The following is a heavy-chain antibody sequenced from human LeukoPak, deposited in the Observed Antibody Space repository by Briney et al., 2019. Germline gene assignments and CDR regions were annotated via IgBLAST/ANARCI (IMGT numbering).Heavy chain of an antibody. D-gene: IGHD4-11*01. Sequence: SQTLSLTCAVSGGSISSGGYSWSWIRQPPGKGLEWIGYIYHSGSTYYNPSLKSRVTISVDRSKNQFSLKLSSVTAADTAVYYCARVVYSNYFYGMDVWGQGTTVTVSS. CDR3: ARVVYSNYFYGMDV. CDR2: IYHSGST. V-gene: IGHV4-30-2*02. CDR1: GGSISSGGYS. J-gene: IGHJ6*02.